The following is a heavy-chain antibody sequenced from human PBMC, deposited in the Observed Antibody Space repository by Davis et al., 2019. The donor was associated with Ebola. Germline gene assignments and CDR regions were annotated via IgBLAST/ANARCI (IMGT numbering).Heavy chain of an antibody. CDR2: ISVTGGAT. CDR1: GFTFSDYY. D-gene: IGHD2-2*01. Sequence: GESLKISCAASGFTFSDYYMSWVRQAPGKGLEWVSSISVTGGATFYTDSVKGRFTISRDSSKNTLHLQMHSLRAEDTALYYCATSRAVVSLFYAFDVWGRGTMVTVSS. CDR3: ATSRAVVSLFYAFDV. J-gene: IGHJ3*01. V-gene: IGHV3-23*01.